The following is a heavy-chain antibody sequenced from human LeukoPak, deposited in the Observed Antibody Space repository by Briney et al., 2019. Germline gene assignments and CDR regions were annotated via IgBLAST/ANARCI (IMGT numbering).Heavy chain of an antibody. J-gene: IGHJ6*02. D-gene: IGHD2-15*01. Sequence: PGGSLRLSCAASGFTFSNARMSWVRQAPGKGLEWVGRIKSKTDGGTTDYAAPVKGRFTISRDDSKNTLYLQMNSLKTEDTAVYYCTTGDIVVVVAATRDYYYYGMDVWGQGTTVTVSS. CDR2: IKSKTDGGTT. V-gene: IGHV3-15*01. CDR3: TTGDIVVVVAATRDYYYYGMDV. CDR1: GFTFSNAR.